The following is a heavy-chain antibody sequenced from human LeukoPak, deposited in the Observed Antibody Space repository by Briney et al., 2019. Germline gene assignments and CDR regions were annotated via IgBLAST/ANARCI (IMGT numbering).Heavy chain of an antibody. CDR2: IYDGVVT. J-gene: IGHJ5*02. V-gene: IGHV4-39*02. CDR1: GASLRTGGYY. CDR3: ARRAPPSIRGLTLFDP. Sequence: SETLSLTCAVSGASLRTGGYYWAWIRQPPGKGLEWIGNIYDGVVTYYNPSLRGRVTISVDTSKNHLSLSLASVTAADTAVYYCARRAPPSIRGLTLFDPWGQGTLVSVSS. D-gene: IGHD3-10*01.